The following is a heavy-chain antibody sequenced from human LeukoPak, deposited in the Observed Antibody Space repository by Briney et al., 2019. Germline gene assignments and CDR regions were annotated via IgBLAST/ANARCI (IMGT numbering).Heavy chain of an antibody. J-gene: IGHJ4*02. V-gene: IGHV4-34*01. CDR2: INHSGST. Sequence: SETLSLTCAVYGXSFSGYYWSWIRQPPGKGLEWIGEINHSGSTNYNPSLKSRVTISVDKSNNQFSLKLISVTAADTAMYYCATGTSWYYYYWGQGTLVTVSS. CDR1: GXSFSGYY. CDR3: ATGTSWYYYY. D-gene: IGHD2-2*01.